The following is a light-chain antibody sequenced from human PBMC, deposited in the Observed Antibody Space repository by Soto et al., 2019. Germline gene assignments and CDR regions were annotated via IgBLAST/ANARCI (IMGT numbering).Light chain of an antibody. V-gene: IGKV3-15*01. CDR1: QSVSNS. CDR2: GAS. J-gene: IGKJ5*01. CDR3: QQYNYWPIT. Sequence: EIVMTQSPVTLSVSPGERATLSCRASQSVSNSLAWYQQKPGQAPRLLFYGASARATGIPGSFSGSGSGTEFTLTISSLQSEDLSVYYCQQYNYWPITFGQGTRLEMK.